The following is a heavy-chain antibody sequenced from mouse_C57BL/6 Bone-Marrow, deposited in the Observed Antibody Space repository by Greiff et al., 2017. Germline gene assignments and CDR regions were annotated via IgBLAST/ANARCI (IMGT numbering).Heavy chain of an antibody. V-gene: IGHV1-39*01. CDR2: ISPNYGTT. J-gene: IGHJ2*01. CDR3: GREGVVATDY. Sequence: VHVKQSGPELVKPGASVKISCKASGYSFTDYNMNWVKQSNGKSLEWIGVISPNYGTTSYNQKFKGKATLTVDQTSSTAYMQLNSLTSEDAAVYYCGREGVVATDYWGQGTTLTVSS. D-gene: IGHD1-1*01. CDR1: GYSFTDYN.